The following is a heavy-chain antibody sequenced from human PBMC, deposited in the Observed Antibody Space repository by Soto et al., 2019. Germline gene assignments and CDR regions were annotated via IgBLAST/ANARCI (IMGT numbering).Heavy chain of an antibody. J-gene: IGHJ4*02. CDR1: GFDVTTNC. Sequence: GGSLRLSCVGSGFDVTTNCMRWVRQAPGKGLECVSIVCNGGATHYADSVKGRFTISRDRSKNTVLLQMNNVRAEDTAVYYCVRDKRTISGTFPGYWGQGTQVTVSS. CDR2: VCNGGAT. V-gene: IGHV3-53*01. D-gene: IGHD1-1*01. CDR3: VRDKRTISGTFPGY.